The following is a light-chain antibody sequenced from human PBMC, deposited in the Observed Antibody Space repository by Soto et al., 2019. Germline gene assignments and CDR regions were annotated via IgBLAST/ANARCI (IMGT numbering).Light chain of an antibody. CDR1: GSDVRTYNL. CDR2: EAS. V-gene: IGLV2-23*01. Sequence: QSVLTQPASVSGSPGQSITISCTVTGSDVRTYNLVSWYQQHPGKVPKLIIYEASKRPSGVSNRFSGSQPDNTASLTVSGLQAEDEADYYCCSYAGDKTYVFGSGTKVTVL. J-gene: IGLJ1*01. CDR3: CSYAGDKTYV.